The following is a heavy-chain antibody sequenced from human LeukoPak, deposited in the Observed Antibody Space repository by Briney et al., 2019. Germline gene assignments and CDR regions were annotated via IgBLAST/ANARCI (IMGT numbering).Heavy chain of an antibody. D-gene: IGHD3-10*01. CDR1: GYTFTTHW. J-gene: IGHJ5*02. CDR2: IYPGDSHT. V-gene: IGHV5-51*01. Sequence: PGESLKISCKGSGYTFTTHWIGWVRQMPGKGLEWMGIIYPGDSHTRYSPSFQGQVTISADKSITTAYLQWSSLKASDTAMYYCARSGNLWFGEQWFDPWGQGTLVTVSS. CDR3: ARSGNLWFGEQWFDP.